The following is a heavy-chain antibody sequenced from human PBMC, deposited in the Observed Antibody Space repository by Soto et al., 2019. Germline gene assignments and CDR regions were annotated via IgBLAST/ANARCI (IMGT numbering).Heavy chain of an antibody. CDR1: GGSISSSSFH. CDR3: AIALDGYCSGGSCYNWFDP. CDR2: IYYSGST. V-gene: IGHV4-39*07. Sequence: SETLSLTCTVSGGSISSSSFHWGWIRQPPGKGLEWIGSIYYSGSTYYSPSLKSRVTISVDTSKNQFSLKLSSVTAADTAVYYCAIALDGYCSGGSCYNWFDPWGQGTLVTVSS. D-gene: IGHD2-15*01. J-gene: IGHJ5*01.